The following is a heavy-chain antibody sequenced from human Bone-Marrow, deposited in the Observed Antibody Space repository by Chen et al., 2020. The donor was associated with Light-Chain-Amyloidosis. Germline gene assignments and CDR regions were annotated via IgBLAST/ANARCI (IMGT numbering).Heavy chain of an antibody. CDR3: ARVGDGSNRSEALEI. CDR1: GFTFSGYW. D-gene: IGHD3-10*01. V-gene: IGHV3-7*01. CDR2: IKRSGSDK. Sequence: EVQLVQSGGGLVQPGGSLRLSCEASGFTFSGYWMSWVRQAPGKGLEWVANIKRSGSDKDYLESVKGRFTISRDNGENSLYLQMNNLRAEDTAVYYCARVGDGSNRSEALEIWGQGTMVTVSS. J-gene: IGHJ3*02.